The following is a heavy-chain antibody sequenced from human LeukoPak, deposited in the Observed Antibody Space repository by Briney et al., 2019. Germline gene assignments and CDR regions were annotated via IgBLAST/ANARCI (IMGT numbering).Heavy chain of an antibody. CDR3: AKAPHEAAPYEVYFDY. V-gene: IGHV3-23*01. Sequence: GGSLRLSCAASGFTFSSHAMNWVRQAPGKGLEWVSEISGTGGSTYYADSVKGRFTISRDNSKNTLYLQMNSLRAEDTAVYYCAKAPHEAAPYEVYFDYWGQGTLVTVSS. J-gene: IGHJ4*02. CDR2: ISGTGGST. CDR1: GFTFSSHA. D-gene: IGHD6-13*01.